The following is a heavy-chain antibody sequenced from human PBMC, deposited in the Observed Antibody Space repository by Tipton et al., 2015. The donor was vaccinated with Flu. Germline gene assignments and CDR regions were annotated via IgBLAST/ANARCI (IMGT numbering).Heavy chain of an antibody. CDR3: ASGAVAANYYYGMDV. D-gene: IGHD6-19*01. CDR1: GGSISSSSYY. J-gene: IGHJ6*02. V-gene: IGHV4-39*07. CDR2: IYYSGST. Sequence: TLSLTCTVSGGSISSSSYYWGWIRQPPGKGLEWIGSIYYSGSTYYNPSLKSRVTISVDTSKNQFSLKLSSVTAADTAVYYCASGAVAANYYYGMDVWGQGTMVTVSS.